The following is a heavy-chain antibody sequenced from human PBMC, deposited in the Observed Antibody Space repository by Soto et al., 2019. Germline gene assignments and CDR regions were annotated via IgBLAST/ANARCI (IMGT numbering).Heavy chain of an antibody. CDR1: GGSFSGYY. D-gene: IGHD6-13*01. J-gene: IGHJ4*02. CDR2: INHSGST. Sequence: XXTLSLACAVYGGSFSGYYWSWILQPPGKGLEWIGEINHSGSTNYNPSLKSRVTISVDTSKNQFSLKLSSVTAADTDVYYCARVLAAAGTGRTFTALDYWGQGTLVTVSS. CDR3: ARVLAAAGTGRTFTALDY. V-gene: IGHV4-34*01.